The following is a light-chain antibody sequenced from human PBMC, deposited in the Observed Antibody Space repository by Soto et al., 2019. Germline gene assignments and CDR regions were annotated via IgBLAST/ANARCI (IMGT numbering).Light chain of an antibody. J-gene: IGLJ2*01. CDR3: SSYTISSTPGV. CDR2: DVS. V-gene: IGLV2-14*01. Sequence: QSALTQPASMSGSPGQSITISCTGTSSDVGGYNYVSWYQQHPGKAPKLMIYDVSDRPSGVSNRFSGSKSGNTASLTISGLQAEDEADYYCSSYTISSTPGVFGGGTKLTVL. CDR1: SSDVGGYNY.